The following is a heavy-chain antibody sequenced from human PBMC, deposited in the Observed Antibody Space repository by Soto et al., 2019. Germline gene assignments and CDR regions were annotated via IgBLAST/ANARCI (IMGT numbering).Heavy chain of an antibody. CDR1: GFSFSDSY. Sequence: GGSLRLSCAASGFSFSDSYMSWVRQAPGKGLEWVAYISGSNKYYADSVKGRFTISRDNSKNTLYLQMNSLRAEDTAVYYCAKSHGIYSRPFDYWGQGTLVTVSS. V-gene: IGHV3-30*02. CDR2: ISGSNK. CDR3: AKSHGIYSRPFDY. J-gene: IGHJ4*02. D-gene: IGHD6-13*01.